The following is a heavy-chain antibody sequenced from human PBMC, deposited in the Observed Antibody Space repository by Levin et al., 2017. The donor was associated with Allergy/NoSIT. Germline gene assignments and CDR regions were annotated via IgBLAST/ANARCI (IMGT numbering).Heavy chain of an antibody. CDR2: INHSGST. CDR3: ARSQRPDYDILTGQVVYFDY. CDR1: GGSFSGYY. D-gene: IGHD3-9*01. Sequence: SETLSLTCAVYGGSFSGYYWSWIRQPPGKGLEWIGEINHSGSTNYNPSLKSRVTISVDTSKNQFSLKLSSVTAADTAVYYCARSQRPDYDILTGQVVYFDYWGQGTLVTFSS. V-gene: IGHV4-34*01. J-gene: IGHJ4*02.